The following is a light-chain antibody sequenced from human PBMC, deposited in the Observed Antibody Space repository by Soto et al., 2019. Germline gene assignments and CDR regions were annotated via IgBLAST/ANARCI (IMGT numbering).Light chain of an antibody. CDR1: SYNIGSKT. Sequence: QTVVTQPPSASGTPGQRVTISCSGSSYNIGSKTVNWYQQLPGTAPKLLIYSNYQRPSGVPDRFSGSKSGTSASLAISGLQSEDEADYYCSAWDASLNGYVFGTGTKVTVL. CDR3: SAWDASLNGYV. V-gene: IGLV1-44*01. J-gene: IGLJ1*01. CDR2: SNY.